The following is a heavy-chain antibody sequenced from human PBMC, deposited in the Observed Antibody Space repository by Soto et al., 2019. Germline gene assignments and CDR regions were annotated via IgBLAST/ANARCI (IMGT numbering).Heavy chain of an antibody. CDR1: GFTFSSYG. V-gene: IGHV3-30*18. CDR2: ISYDGSNK. J-gene: IGHJ6*02. D-gene: IGHD3-10*01. CDR3: AKESLMVRGVIRVDYYYYGMDV. Sequence: GGSLRLSCASSGFTFSSYGMHLVRQAPGKGLEWVAVISYDGSNKYYADSVKGRFTISRDNSKNTLYLQMNSLRAEDTAVYYCAKESLMVRGVIRVDYYYYGMDVWGQGTTVTVSS.